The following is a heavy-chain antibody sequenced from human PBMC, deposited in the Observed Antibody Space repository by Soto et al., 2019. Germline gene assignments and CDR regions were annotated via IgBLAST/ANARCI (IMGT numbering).Heavy chain of an antibody. CDR2: INEDGSAK. CDR3: AKDVEWSLDF. Sequence: GGSLRLSCVASGFTFSGSWMNWVRQAPGRGMEWVAKINEDGSAKYFAGSVEGRFTISRDNPKNSVFLQMNNLRVEDSAMYYCAKDVEWSLDFWGQGTLVTVS. D-gene: IGHD3-3*01. V-gene: IGHV3-7*03. J-gene: IGHJ4*02. CDR1: GFTFSGSW.